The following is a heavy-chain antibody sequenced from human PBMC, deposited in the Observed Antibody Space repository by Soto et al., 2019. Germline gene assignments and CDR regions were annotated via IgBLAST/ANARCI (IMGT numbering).Heavy chain of an antibody. J-gene: IGHJ4*02. CDR2: INAGNGNT. D-gene: IGHD3-22*01. CDR3: ATDSKPQTYYDSSGYPGPFDY. CDR1: GYTFTSYA. V-gene: IGHV1-3*01. Sequence: ASVKVSCKASGYTFTSYAMHWVRQAPGQRLEWMGWINAGNGNTKYSQKFQGRVTITRDTSASTAYMELSSLRSEDTAVYYFATDSKPQTYYDSSGYPGPFDYWGQGTLVTVSS.